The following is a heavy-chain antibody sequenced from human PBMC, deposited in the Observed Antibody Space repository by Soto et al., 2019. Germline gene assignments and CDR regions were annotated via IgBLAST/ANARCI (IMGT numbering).Heavy chain of an antibody. J-gene: IGHJ6*01. CDR1: GYSVSSRDYY. CDR3: APLTVSLSGPYGIHV. Sequence: SETLSLTCTVSGYSVSSRDYYWAWIRQPPGKGLEWIGSMFYSGLSYYNPSLKSRVTLSVDTSKNQFSVRLNSVTAADTAVYYCAPLTVSLSGPYGIHVWGQGTTVTVSS. V-gene: IGHV4-39*01. CDR2: MFYSGLS. D-gene: IGHD2-15*01.